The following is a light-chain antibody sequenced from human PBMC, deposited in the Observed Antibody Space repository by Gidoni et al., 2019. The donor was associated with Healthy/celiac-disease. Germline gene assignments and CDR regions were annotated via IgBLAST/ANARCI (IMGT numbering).Light chain of an antibody. J-gene: IGKJ4*01. Sequence: DIQMTQSPSSLSSSVGGRVTITCLASQGISNYLVWLQQKPGKAPKSLIHAASSLQSGVSSKFSGSGSGTDFTLTISSLQPEDFATYYCQQYNTYPPTFGGGTKVEIK. CDR1: QGISNY. CDR3: QQYNTYPPT. V-gene: IGKV1-16*02. CDR2: AAS.